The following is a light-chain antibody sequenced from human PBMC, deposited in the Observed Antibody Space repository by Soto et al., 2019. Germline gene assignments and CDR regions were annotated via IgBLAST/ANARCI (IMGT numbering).Light chain of an antibody. V-gene: IGLV1-40*01. Sequence: QSVLTQPPSVSGAPGQRVTISCTGSSSNIGAGYDVHWYQQLPGTAPKLLIYVNSNRPSGVPDRFSGSKSGASASLAITGLQPEDEADYYCSSFKGTNSFVFGTGTKVTVL. CDR2: VNS. CDR3: SSFKGTNSFV. J-gene: IGLJ1*01. CDR1: SSNIGAGYD.